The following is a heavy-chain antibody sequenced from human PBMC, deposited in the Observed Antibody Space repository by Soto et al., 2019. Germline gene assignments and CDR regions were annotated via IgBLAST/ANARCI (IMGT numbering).Heavy chain of an antibody. Sequence: QVQLVQSGAEVNKPGSSVKVSCKAPGGTFSSYAISLVRQAPGQGLEWMGGVIPIFGTAKYAQKFQGRVTITADESTSTGYMELRSLRSEDTAVYYCARSQGGSSSLDIYYYYYYGMDVWGQGTTVTVSS. CDR3: ARSQGGSSSLDIYYYYYYGMDV. CDR1: GGTFSSYA. V-gene: IGHV1-69*01. J-gene: IGHJ6*02. D-gene: IGHD2-15*01. CDR2: VIPIFGTA.